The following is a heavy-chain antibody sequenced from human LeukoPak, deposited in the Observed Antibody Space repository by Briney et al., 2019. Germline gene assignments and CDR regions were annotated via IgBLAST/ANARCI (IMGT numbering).Heavy chain of an antibody. Sequence: XFXFTSSXVXWVRXXRXQRXXXIGWIVVGSGNTNYAQKFQERVTITRDMSTSTAYMELSSLRSEDTAVYYCAAVGTKWERTDYWGQGTLVTVSS. D-gene: IGHD1-26*01. CDR2: IVVGSGNT. CDR1: XFXFTSSX. V-gene: IGHV1-58*01. CDR3: AAVGTKWERTDY. J-gene: IGHJ4*02.